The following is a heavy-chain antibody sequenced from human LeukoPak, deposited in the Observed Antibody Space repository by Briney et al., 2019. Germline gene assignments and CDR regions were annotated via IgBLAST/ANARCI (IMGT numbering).Heavy chain of an antibody. J-gene: IGHJ4*02. Sequence: SETLSLTCTVSGGSISSYYWSWIRQPPGKELEWIGYIYYSGSTNYNPSLKSRVTISVDTSKNQFSLKLSSVTAADTAVYYCARDEVSSWYPNFDYWGQGTLVTVSS. CDR3: ARDEVSSWYPNFDY. D-gene: IGHD6-13*01. CDR2: IYYSGST. V-gene: IGHV4-59*01. CDR1: GGSISSYY.